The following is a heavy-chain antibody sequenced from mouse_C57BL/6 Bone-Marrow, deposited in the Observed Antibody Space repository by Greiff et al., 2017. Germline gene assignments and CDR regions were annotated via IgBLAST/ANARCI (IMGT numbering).Heavy chain of an antibody. D-gene: IGHD2-1*01. J-gene: IGHJ3*01. CDR1: GFNIKDDY. CDR2: IDPENGDT. CDR3: TTKGNSAWFAY. Sequence: EVQLQQSGAELVRPGASVKLSCTASGFNIKDDYMHWVKQRPEQGLEWIGWIDPENGDTEYASKFQGKATITADTSSNTAYLQLSSLTSEDTAVYYCTTKGNSAWFAYWGQGTLVTVSA. V-gene: IGHV14-4*01.